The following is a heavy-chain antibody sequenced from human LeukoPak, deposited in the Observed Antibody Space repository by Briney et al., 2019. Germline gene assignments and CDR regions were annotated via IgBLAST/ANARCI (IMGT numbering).Heavy chain of an antibody. V-gene: IGHV1-2*02. J-gene: IGHJ4*02. CDR1: GYTFTGYY. D-gene: IGHD4-17*01. CDR2: INPYSGDT. Sequence: GASVKVSCKASGYTFTGYYIHWVRQAPGQGLEWMGWINPYSGDTDSAQKFQGRVAVTRDTSITTAYMDLSRLTSDDTAVYYCARANGGGAYYPFDYWGQEALVTVSS. CDR3: ARANGGGAYYPFDY.